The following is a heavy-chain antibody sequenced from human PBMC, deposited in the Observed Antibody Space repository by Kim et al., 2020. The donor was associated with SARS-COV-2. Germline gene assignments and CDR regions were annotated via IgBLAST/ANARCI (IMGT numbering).Heavy chain of an antibody. CDR1: GGSFSGYY. D-gene: IGHD3-16*02. V-gene: IGHV4-34*01. CDR2: INHSGST. J-gene: IGHJ5*02. CDR3: ARGGERGYDYVWGSYRYFPAFDP. Sequence: SETLSLTCAVYGGSFSGYYWSWIRQPPGKGLEWIGEINHSGSTNYNPSLKSRVTISVDTSKNQFSLKLSSVTAADTAVYYCARGGERGYDYVWGSYRYFPAFDPWGQGTLVTVSS.